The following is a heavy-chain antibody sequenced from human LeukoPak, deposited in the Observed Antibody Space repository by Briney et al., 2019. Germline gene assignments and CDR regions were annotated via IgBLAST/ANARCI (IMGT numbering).Heavy chain of an antibody. CDR1: GDSVSSNSAA. Sequence: SQTLSLTCAISGDSVSSNSAAWNWIRQSPSRGLEWLGRTYYRFKWYNDYAVSVKSRITINPDTSKNQFSLQLNSVTPEDTAVYYCARDRGYYDFWSGYYPYYFDYWGQGTLVTVSS. CDR2: TYYRFKWYN. V-gene: IGHV6-1*01. J-gene: IGHJ4*02. D-gene: IGHD3-3*01. CDR3: ARDRGYYDFWSGYYPYYFDY.